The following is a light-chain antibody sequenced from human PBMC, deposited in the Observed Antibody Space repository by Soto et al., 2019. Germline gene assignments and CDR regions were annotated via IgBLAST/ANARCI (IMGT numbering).Light chain of an antibody. Sequence: EIVLSQSPATLSLSPGERATLSCRASQSVSSSYLAWYQQKPGQAPRLLIYGASNRATGIPARFSGSGSGTDFTLTISSLEPEDFAVYYCQQRSNWKGLTFGGGTKVDIK. CDR3: QQRSNWKGLT. CDR2: GAS. J-gene: IGKJ4*01. V-gene: IGKV3D-20*02. CDR1: QSVSSSY.